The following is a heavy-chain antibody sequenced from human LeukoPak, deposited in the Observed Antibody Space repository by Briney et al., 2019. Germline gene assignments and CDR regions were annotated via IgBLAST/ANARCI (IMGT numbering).Heavy chain of an antibody. D-gene: IGHD4-17*01. CDR1: GFTFSSYA. CDR2: ISYDGSNK. V-gene: IGHV3-30*04. J-gene: IGHJ4*02. CDR3: ARTGLTYLTTVTTWLNY. Sequence: GGSLRLSCAASGFTFSSYAMHWVRQAPGKGLEWVAVISYDGSNKYYADSVKGRFTISRDDSKNTLYLQMNSLRTEDTALYYCARTGLTYLTTVTTWLNYWGQGTLVTVSS.